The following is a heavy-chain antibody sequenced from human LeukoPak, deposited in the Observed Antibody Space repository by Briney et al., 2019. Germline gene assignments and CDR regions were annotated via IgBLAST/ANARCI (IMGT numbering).Heavy chain of an antibody. CDR3: ARSGWSIAVHNYYFDY. CDR1: GGSFSGYY. CDR2: INHSGST. D-gene: IGHD6-6*01. V-gene: IGHV4-34*01. Sequence: SETLSLTCAVYGGSFSGYYWSWIRQPPGKGLEWIGEINHSGSTNYNPSLKSRVTISVDTSKNQFSLQLNSVTPEDTAVYYCARSGWSIAVHNYYFDYWGQGTLVTVSS. J-gene: IGHJ4*02.